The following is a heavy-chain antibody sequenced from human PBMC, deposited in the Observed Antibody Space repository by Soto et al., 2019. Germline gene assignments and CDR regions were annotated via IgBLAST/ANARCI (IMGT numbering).Heavy chain of an antibody. D-gene: IGHD3-16*02. CDR3: ARVRRYDYIWGSYRLVADAFDI. V-gene: IGHV4-39*07. CDR2: MYYSGST. Sequence: SETLSLTCTVSGGSISSSDFYWGWLRQTPGKGLEVIGCMYYSGSTYYNPSFKSRVTISVDTSKNQFSLKLSSVTAADTAVYYCARVRRYDYIWGSYRLVADAFDIWGQGTMVTVSS. J-gene: IGHJ3*02. CDR1: GGSISSSDFY.